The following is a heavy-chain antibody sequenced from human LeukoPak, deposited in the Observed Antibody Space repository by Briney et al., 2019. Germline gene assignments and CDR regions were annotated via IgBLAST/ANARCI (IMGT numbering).Heavy chain of an antibody. D-gene: IGHD2-2*01. CDR1: GGSISSYY. V-gene: IGHV4-4*07. CDR2: MYTSGST. CDR3: ARETMSSLGACSSASCPTYFDV. Sequence: PSETLSLSCTVSGGSISSYYWTLIRQPAGKGLEVIGRMYTSGSTNYNPSLKSRVSISVDKSKNQFSLKLSSVTAADTAVYYCARETMSSLGACSSASCPTYFDVWGRGTLATVSS. J-gene: IGHJ2*01.